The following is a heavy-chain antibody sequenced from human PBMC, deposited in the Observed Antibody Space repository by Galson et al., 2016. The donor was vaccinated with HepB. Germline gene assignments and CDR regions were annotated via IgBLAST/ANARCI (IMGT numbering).Heavy chain of an antibody. Sequence: SLRLSCAASGFTFSSYGMHWVRQAPGKGLEWVAVISYDGSNKYYADTVKGRFTISRDNSKNTLYLQMNSLRAEDTAVYYCAKALLLGSGYYDFYYGMDVWGRGTTVTVSS. J-gene: IGHJ6*02. V-gene: IGHV3-30*18. D-gene: IGHD3-22*01. CDR2: ISYDGSNK. CDR1: GFTFSSYG. CDR3: AKALLLGSGYYDFYYGMDV.